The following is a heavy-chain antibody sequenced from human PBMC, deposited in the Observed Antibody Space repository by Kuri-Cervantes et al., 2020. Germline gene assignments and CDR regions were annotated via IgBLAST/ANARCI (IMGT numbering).Heavy chain of an antibody. CDR3: ARGYNWNDRGYYFDY. CDR2: ISYTGST. Sequence: SETLSLTCSVSGGSLSSSSYYWGWIRQPPGKGLEWIGTISYTGSTYYNASLNSRVTISVDTSRNQFFLKLSSVTAADTAVYYCARGYNWNDRGYYFDYWGQGTLVTVSS. J-gene: IGHJ4*02. D-gene: IGHD1-20*01. V-gene: IGHV4-39*07. CDR1: GGSLSSSSYY.